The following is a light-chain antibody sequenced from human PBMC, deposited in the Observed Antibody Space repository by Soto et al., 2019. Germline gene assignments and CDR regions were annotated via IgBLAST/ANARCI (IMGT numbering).Light chain of an antibody. V-gene: IGKV1-12*01. CDR3: QQANSFPPT. CDR1: QGISSW. CDR2: TAS. Sequence: DIQMTQSPSSVSSSVGDRVTITCRASQGISSWLAWYQQKPGKAPNLLIHTASSLQSWVPSRFSGSGSGTYFTLTIRSLQPEDFVYYYCQQANSFPPTFGEGTKVEIK. J-gene: IGKJ4*01.